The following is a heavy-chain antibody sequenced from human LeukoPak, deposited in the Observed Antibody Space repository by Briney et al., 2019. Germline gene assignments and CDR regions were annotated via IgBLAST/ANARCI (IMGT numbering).Heavy chain of an antibody. CDR3: ARFPDIVATN. D-gene: IGHD5-12*01. J-gene: IGHJ4*02. Sequence: SGTLSLTCAVSGGSISSSNWWSWVRQPPGKGLEWIGYIYYSGSTYHNPSLKSRVTISVDTSKNQFSLKLSSVTAADTAVYYCARFPDIVATNWGQGTLVTVSS. CDR2: IYYSGST. CDR1: GGSISSSNW. V-gene: IGHV4-4*02.